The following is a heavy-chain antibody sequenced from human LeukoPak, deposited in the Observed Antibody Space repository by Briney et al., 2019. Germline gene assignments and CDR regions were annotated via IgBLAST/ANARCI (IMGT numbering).Heavy chain of an antibody. CDR2: MNPNSGNT. CDR1: GYTFTSYD. D-gene: IGHD2-2*01. V-gene: IGHV1-8*01. CDR3: ARGRDIVVVPAAADYYYYMDV. J-gene: IGHJ6*03. Sequence: GASVTVSCKASGYTFTSYDINWVRQATGQGLEWMGWMNPNSGNTGNAQKFQGRVTMTRNTSISTAYMELSSLRSEDTAVYYCARGRDIVVVPAAADYYYYMDVWGKGTTVTVSS.